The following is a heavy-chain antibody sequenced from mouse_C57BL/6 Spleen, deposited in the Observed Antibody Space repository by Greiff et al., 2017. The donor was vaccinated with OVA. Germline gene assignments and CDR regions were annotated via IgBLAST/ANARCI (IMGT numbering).Heavy chain of an antibody. Sequence: EVMLVESGGGLVKPGGSLTLSCAASGFTFSSYTMSWVRQTPEKRLEWVATISGGGGNTYYPDSVKGRFTISRDNAKNTLYLQMSSLRSEDTALYYCARQVSLSSSPYAMDYWGQGTSVTVSS. CDR3: ARQVSLSSSPYAMDY. V-gene: IGHV5-9*01. CDR1: GFTFSSYT. D-gene: IGHD1-1*01. CDR2: ISGGGGNT. J-gene: IGHJ4*01.